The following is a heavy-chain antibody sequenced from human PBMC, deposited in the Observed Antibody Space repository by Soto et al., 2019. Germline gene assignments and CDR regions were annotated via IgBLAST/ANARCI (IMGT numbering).Heavy chain of an antibody. CDR2: ISGSGSAI. V-gene: IGHV3-11*01. CDR3: VRNQSDLFYIAV. J-gene: IGHJ6*03. CDR1: GFSFSDCY. Sequence: HVQLVESGGDLVKPGGSLRLSCAASGFSFSDCYMSWIRQAPGKGLEWLSYISGSGSAIYYADSVKGRFTISRVNAKNSRYLQMNRRTAEFTAVYSCVRNQSDLFYIAVWGKGTTVSVSS.